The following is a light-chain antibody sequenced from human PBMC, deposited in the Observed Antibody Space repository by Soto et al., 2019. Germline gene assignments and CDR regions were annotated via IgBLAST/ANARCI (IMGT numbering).Light chain of an antibody. CDR2: GAS. Sequence: EIVLPQSQGTLSVSPGEISPLSCRASQSVSSSYLAWYQQKPGQAPRLLIYGASSRATGIPARFSGSGSGTDFTLTIRRMEPEDFAAYYCQQYGGSQWTCGQGTKVDLK. CDR3: QQYGGSQWT. V-gene: IGKV3-20*01. CDR1: QSVSSSY. J-gene: IGKJ1*01.